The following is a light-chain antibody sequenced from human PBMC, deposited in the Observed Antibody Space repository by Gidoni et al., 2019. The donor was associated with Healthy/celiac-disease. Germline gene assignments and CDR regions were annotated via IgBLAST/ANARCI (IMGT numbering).Light chain of an antibody. V-gene: IGKV4-1*01. CDR3: QQYYTTPPS. CDR2: WAS. Sequence: DIVMTQAPDSLAVSLGERATINCKSSQSVLYSSYNENYLAWYQQKPGQPPKLLISWASTRESGVPDRFSGSGSGTDLTLTISSLQAEDVAVDSCQQYYTTPPSFGQGTKVETK. J-gene: IGKJ1*01. CDR1: QSVLYSSYNENY.